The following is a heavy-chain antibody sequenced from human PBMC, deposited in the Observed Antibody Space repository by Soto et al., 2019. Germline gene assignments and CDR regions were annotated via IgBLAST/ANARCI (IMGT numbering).Heavy chain of an antibody. V-gene: IGHV1-69*01. D-gene: IGHD3-22*01. CDR1: GYTFRSYS. Sequence: QVQLVQSGAEVKKPGASVKVSCKASGYTFRSYSISWVRQAPGQGLEWMGGIIPIFDITNYAQKFQGRVTITADESTSTAYMELSSLGSDDTAVYYCARPDEGGYSSNHHYYYALDVWGQGTTVTV. J-gene: IGHJ6*02. CDR2: IIPIFDIT. CDR3: ARPDEGGYSSNHHYYYALDV.